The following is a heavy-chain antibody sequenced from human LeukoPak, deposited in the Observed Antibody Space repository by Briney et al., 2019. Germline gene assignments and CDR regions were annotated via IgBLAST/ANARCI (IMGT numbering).Heavy chain of an antibody. D-gene: IGHD6-13*01. CDR1: GGSFSGYY. Sequence: PSETLSLTCAVYGGSFSGYYWSWIRQPPGKGLEWIGEINHSGSTNYNPSLKSRVTISVDTSKNQFSLKLSSVTAADTAVYYCARGRAAGDVWGKGTTVTVPS. J-gene: IGHJ6*04. CDR3: ARGRAAGDV. V-gene: IGHV4-34*01. CDR2: INHSGST.